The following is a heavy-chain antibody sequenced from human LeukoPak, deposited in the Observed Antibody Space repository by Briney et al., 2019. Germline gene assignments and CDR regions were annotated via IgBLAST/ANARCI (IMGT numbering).Heavy chain of an antibody. D-gene: IGHD4-23*01. V-gene: IGHV3-48*03. CDR3: ARDSYYGGTQDY. Sequence: GTSLRLSCAASGFTFSTYAMHWVRQAPGKGLEWVSYISTSGGTIYYADSVKGRFTISRDNAKNSLYLQMNSLRAEDTAVYYCARDSYYGGTQDYWGQGTLVTVSS. CDR1: GFTFSTYA. J-gene: IGHJ4*02. CDR2: ISTSGGTI.